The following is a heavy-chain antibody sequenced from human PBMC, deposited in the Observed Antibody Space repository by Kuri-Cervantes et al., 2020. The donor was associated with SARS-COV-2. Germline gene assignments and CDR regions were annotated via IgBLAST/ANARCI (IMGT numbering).Heavy chain of an antibody. Sequence: GGSLRLSCAASGFTFSSYAMSWVRQAPGKGLEWVSAISGSGGSTYYADSVKGRFTISRDNSKNTLYLQMNSLRAEDTAVYYCAKAEEPNYYYYGMDVWGQGTTVTVSS. CDR3: AKAEEPNYYYYGMDV. CDR1: GFTFSSYA. V-gene: IGHV3-23*01. CDR2: ISGSGGST. J-gene: IGHJ6*02.